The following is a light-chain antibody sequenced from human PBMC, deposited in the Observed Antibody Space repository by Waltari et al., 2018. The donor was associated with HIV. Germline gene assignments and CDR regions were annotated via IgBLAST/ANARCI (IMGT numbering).Light chain of an antibody. J-gene: IGLJ1*01. Sequence: QSALTQPASVSGSPGQSVTISCTGRGSDVGYYNYISWSQQHPGKPPKCLIYDVDKRPSGISNRFSASKSGNTASLTSSGLQAEDEADYYCCSFDINKFIFGSGTKVVVL. V-gene: IGLV2-23*02. CDR3: CSFDINKFI. CDR1: GSDVGYYNY. CDR2: DVD.